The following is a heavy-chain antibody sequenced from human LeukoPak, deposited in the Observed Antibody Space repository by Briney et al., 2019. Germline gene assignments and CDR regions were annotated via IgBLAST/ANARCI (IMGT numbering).Heavy chain of an antibody. CDR2: TYYRSKWYN. Sequence: SQTLSLTCAISGDSVSSNSAAWNWIRQSPSRGLEWLGRTYYRSKWYNDYAVSVKSRITINPDTSKNQFSLQLNSVTPEDTAAYYCAREEWLSEYYYYYMDVWGKGTTVTVSS. CDR3: AREEWLSEYYYYYMDV. CDR1: GDSVSSNSAA. J-gene: IGHJ6*03. D-gene: IGHD6-19*01. V-gene: IGHV6-1*01.